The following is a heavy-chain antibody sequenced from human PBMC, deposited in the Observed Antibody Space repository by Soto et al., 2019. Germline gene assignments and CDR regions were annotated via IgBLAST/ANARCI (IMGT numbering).Heavy chain of an antibody. CDR2: ISYDGRNK. V-gene: IGHV3-30*18. J-gene: IGHJ5*02. D-gene: IGHD3-3*01. Sequence: GGSLRLSCAASGFSFSSYARHWVRQAPGKGLEWVAVISYDGRNKYYADSVKGRFTISRDNSKNTLYLQMNSLRAEDTAVYYCAKDLDFWSGPTWHHWGQGTLVTVSS. CDR3: AKDLDFWSGPTWHH. CDR1: GFSFSSYA.